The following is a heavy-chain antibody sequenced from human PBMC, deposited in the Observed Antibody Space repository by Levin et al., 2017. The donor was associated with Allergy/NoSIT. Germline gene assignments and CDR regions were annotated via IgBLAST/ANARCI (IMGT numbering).Heavy chain of an antibody. CDR1: GGSFSGYY. Sequence: SETLSLTCAVYGGSFSGYYWSWIRQPPGKGLEWIGEINHSGSTHYNPSLKSRVTISVDTSKNQFSLKLSSVTAADTAVYYCARGPSSSFDYWGQGTLVTVSS. CDR3: ARGPSSSFDY. V-gene: IGHV4-34*01. J-gene: IGHJ4*02. CDR2: INHSGST. D-gene: IGHD2-2*01.